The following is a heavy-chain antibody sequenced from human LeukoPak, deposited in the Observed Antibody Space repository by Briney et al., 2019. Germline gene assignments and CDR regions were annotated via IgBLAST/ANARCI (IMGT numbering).Heavy chain of an antibody. CDR1: GFTFSNYY. CDR2: INGVGSDR. Sequence: GGSLRLSCAASGFTFSNYYIHWVRQAPGKGLVWVSRINGVGSDRIYADSVKGRFTISRDNAKNTVYLQMNSLRAEDTAMYYCVRDWDHYDFDYWGQGTLVTVSS. V-gene: IGHV3-74*01. D-gene: IGHD3-3*01. CDR3: VRDWDHYDFDY. J-gene: IGHJ4*02.